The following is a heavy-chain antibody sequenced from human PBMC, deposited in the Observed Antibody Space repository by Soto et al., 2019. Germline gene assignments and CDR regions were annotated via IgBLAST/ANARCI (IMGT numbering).Heavy chain of an antibody. V-gene: IGHV4-31*03. J-gene: IGHJ4*02. CDR2: IDNSGIT. D-gene: IGHD4-17*01. CDR3: ARNYGNYGHYFDS. CDR1: GGSISSGDHY. Sequence: SETLSLTCTVSGGSISSGDHYWGWIRQHPERGLEWIGYIDNSGITYDNPSLKSRITMSVDTSQSQFSLKLRSVTAADTAVYYCARNYGNYGHYFDSWGQGTLVTVSS.